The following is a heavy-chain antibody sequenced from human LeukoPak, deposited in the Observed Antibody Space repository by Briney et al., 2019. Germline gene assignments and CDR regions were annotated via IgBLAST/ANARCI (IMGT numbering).Heavy chain of an antibody. Sequence: GGSLRLSCAASGFTFSHYWMTWVRQAPGKGLEWVANIKQDGSEKNYVDSVKGRFTISRDNAKNSLYLQMNSLRAEDTAVYYCARDSSPEVVDWVDAFVNWGQGTMVTVSS. V-gene: IGHV3-7*03. D-gene: IGHD3-9*01. CDR2: IKQDGSEK. CDR1: GFTFSHYW. CDR3: ARDSSPEVVDWVDAFVN. J-gene: IGHJ3*02.